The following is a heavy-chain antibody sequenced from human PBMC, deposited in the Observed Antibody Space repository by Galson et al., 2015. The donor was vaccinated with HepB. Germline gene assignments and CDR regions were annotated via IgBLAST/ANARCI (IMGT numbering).Heavy chain of an antibody. CDR3: ARLYSGSYYHAFDI. J-gene: IGHJ3*02. D-gene: IGHD1-26*01. Sequence: QSGAEMKKPGESLKISCKSSGYSLSTYWIGWVRQMPGKGLEWMGIMYPGDSDTRYSPSFQGQVTISADKSINTAYLQWSSLKASDTAMYYCARLYSGSYYHAFDIWGQGTMVTVSS. CDR2: MYPGDSDT. V-gene: IGHV5-51*01. CDR1: GYSLSTYW.